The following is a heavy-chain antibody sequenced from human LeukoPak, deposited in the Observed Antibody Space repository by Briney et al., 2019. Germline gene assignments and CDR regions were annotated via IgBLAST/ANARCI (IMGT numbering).Heavy chain of an antibody. J-gene: IGHJ3*02. CDR1: GFTLDDYD. CDR3: ARIAMAGIGDGFDI. Sequence: GGSLRLSCAASGFTLDDYDMSWVRQAPGKGLEWVSGINWNGGSTGYADSVKGRFTISRDNARNSLYLQMNSLRAEDTALYYCARIAMAGIGDGFDIWGQGTMVTVSS. D-gene: IGHD6-19*01. V-gene: IGHV3-20*04. CDR2: INWNGGST.